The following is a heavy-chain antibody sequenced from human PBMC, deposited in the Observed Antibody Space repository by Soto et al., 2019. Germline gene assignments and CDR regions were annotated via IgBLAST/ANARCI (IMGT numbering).Heavy chain of an antibody. CDR3: ARVAGYGSGNRFFDN. Sequence: QVQLVQSGAEVTKPGASVKVSCKTSGYPFSTFGLSWLRQAPGQGLEWMGWSVANSGNRIYAQKFQGRVTMYTDRSTNTGYMELRSLTSDDSALYYCARVAGYGSGNRFFDNWGQGTLVTVS. D-gene: IGHD3-10*01. J-gene: IGHJ4*02. CDR1: GYPFSTFG. CDR2: SVANSGNR. V-gene: IGHV1-18*01.